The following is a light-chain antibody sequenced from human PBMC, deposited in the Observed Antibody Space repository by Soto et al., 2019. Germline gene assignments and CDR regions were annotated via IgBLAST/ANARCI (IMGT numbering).Light chain of an antibody. V-gene: IGKV3-15*01. CDR1: QSVSSN. J-gene: IGKJ1*01. CDR2: GAF. Sequence: EIVMTQSPVTLSVSPGERATLSCRASQSVSSNLAWYQQKPGQAPSLLIYGAFTRATGIPARFSGTGSGTDFTLTISRLEPEDFAVYYCQRYGSFGQGTKVDIK. CDR3: QRYGS.